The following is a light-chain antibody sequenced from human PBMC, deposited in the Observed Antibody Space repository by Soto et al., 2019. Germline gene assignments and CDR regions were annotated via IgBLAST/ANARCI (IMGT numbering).Light chain of an antibody. V-gene: IGKV3-20*01. CDR2: SIS. J-gene: IGKJ2*01. CDR3: QQYSTLPHT. CDR1: QSVTSSF. Sequence: ENVLTQSPGILSLSPGERATLSCRASQSVTSSFFAWYQQKPGQAPRLLIYSISSRATGIPDRFSGSGSGTDFTLSISSLEPEDFVVYYCQQYSTLPHTFGQGTKLEV.